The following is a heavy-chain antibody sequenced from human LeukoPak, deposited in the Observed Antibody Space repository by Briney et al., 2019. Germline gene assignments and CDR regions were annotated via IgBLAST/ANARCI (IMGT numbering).Heavy chain of an antibody. CDR2: INWNSDNR. J-gene: IGHJ3*02. V-gene: IGHV3-9*01. CDR1: GFTFNDYA. CDR3: ARASYYYDTTGLGAVDI. D-gene: IGHD3-22*01. Sequence: ARSLRFSYAASGFTFNDYARYWVRQAPGKGLEWVSGINWNSDNRGYADSVKGRFTISRDDAKNSLFLQMISLRAEDTALYYCARASYYYDTTGLGAVDIWGQGTMVTVSS.